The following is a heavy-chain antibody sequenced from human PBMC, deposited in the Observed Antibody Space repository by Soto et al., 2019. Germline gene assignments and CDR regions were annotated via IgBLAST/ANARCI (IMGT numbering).Heavy chain of an antibody. CDR3: ARVRAARPNYFYYGMDV. CDR2: INPNSGGS. J-gene: IGHJ6*02. V-gene: IGHV1-2*02. D-gene: IGHD6-6*01. CDR1: GYTFTDYY. Sequence: ASVKVSFKASGYTFTDYYIHWVRQAPGQGLEWMGWINPNSGGSNYAQKFQGGVTMTWDTSITTAYMELSRLRSDDTAIYYCARVRAARPNYFYYGMDVWGQGTTVTVSS.